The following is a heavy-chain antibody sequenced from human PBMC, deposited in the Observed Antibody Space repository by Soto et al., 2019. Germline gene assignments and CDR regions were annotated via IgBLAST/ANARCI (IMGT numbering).Heavy chain of an antibody. Sequence: SETLSLTCTVSGGSISSSSYYWGWIRQPPGKGLEWIGSIYYSGSTYYNPSLKSRVTISVDTSKNQFSLKLSSVTAADTAVYYCARQEKYYDCTFFDYWGQGTLVTVSS. CDR3: ARQEKYYDCTFFDY. CDR1: GGSISSSSYY. CDR2: IYYSGST. D-gene: IGHD3-16*01. V-gene: IGHV4-39*01. J-gene: IGHJ4*02.